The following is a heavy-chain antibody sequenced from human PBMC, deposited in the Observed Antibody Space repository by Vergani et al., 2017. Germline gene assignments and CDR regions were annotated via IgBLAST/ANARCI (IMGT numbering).Heavy chain of an antibody. V-gene: IGHV3-30-3*01. CDR1: GFTFSSYA. D-gene: IGHD6-13*01. CDR3: AREWVTGGYSSSWYWGPPEFDP. CDR2: ISYDGSNK. J-gene: IGHJ5*02. Sequence: QVQLVESGGGVVQPGRSLRLSCEASGFTFSSYAMHWVRQAPGKGLEWVAVISYDGSNKYYADSVKGRFTISRDNSKNTLYLQMNSLRAEDTAVYYCAREWVTGGYSSSWYWGPPEFDPWGQGTLVTVSS.